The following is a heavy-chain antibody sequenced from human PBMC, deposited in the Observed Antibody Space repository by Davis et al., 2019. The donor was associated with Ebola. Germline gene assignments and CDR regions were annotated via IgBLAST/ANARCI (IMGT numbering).Heavy chain of an antibody. CDR1: GFTFSSYG. Sequence: GGSLRLSCAASGFTFSSYGMHWVRQAPGKGLEWVAVISYDGSNKYYADSVKGRFTISRDNSKNTLYLQMNSLRADDTAVYYCAKRRTSVDCWGQGTLVTVSS. V-gene: IGHV3-30*18. J-gene: IGHJ4*02. CDR2: ISYDGSNK. CDR3: AKRRTSVDC.